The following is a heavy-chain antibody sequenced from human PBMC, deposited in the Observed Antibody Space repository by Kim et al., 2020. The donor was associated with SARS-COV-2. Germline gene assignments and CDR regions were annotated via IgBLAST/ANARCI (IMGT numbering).Heavy chain of an antibody. J-gene: IGHJ4*02. Sequence: GGSLRLSCAASGFTFSSYGMHWVRQAPGKGLEWVAVISYDGSNKYYADSVKGRFTISRDNSKNTLYLQMNSLRAEDTAVYYCAKDQPLVVPATPPTDYWGQGTLVTVSS. CDR2: ISYDGSNK. V-gene: IGHV3-30*18. CDR3: AKDQPLVVPATPPTDY. D-gene: IGHD2-2*01. CDR1: GFTFSSYG.